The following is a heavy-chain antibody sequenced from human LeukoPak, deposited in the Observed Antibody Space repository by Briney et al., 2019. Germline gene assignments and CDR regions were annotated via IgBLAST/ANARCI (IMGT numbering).Heavy chain of an antibody. CDR1: GGSISSYY. V-gene: IGHV4-4*07. D-gene: IGHD1-1*01. J-gene: IGHJ3*02. CDR2: IYTSGST. CDR3: ARGNWNDDAFDI. Sequence: SETLSLTCTVSGGSISSYYWSWIRQPAGKGLEWIGRIYTSGSTNYNPSLKSRVTISVDKSKNQFSLKLSSVTAADTAVYYCARGNWNDDAFDIWGQGTMVTVSS.